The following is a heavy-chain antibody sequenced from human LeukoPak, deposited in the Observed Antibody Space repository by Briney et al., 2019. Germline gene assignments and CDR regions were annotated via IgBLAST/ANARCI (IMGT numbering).Heavy chain of an antibody. CDR3: AKDLYDNGWYNYFDP. CDR1: GFTFKTYA. CDR2: ISGSGVST. D-gene: IGHD6-19*01. J-gene: IGHJ5*02. Sequence: PGGSLRLSCAASGFTFKTYAMTWVRQAPGKGLEWVSSISGSGVSTYYAGSVKGRFTISRDNSKNTLYLEMNSLRTEDTAEYHCAKDLYDNGWYNYFDPWGQGALVTVSS. V-gene: IGHV3-23*01.